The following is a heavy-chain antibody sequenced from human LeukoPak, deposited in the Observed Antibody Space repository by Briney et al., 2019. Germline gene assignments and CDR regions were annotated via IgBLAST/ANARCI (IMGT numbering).Heavy chain of an antibody. CDR2: IYPSDSHT. V-gene: IGHV5-51*01. CDR1: GYTFPIYW. J-gene: IGHJ6*03. CDR3: VRHYRPPQDSRAAKPTGYYYYYMDV. Sequence: GESLKISCQGSGYTFPIYWIGWVRQTPGKGLEWMGIIYPSDSHTIYSPSFQGQVTVSADKSIRIAYLQWSSLKASDTAIYYCVRHYRPPQDSRAAKPTGYYYYYMDVWGTGTTVIVSS. D-gene: IGHD3-16*02.